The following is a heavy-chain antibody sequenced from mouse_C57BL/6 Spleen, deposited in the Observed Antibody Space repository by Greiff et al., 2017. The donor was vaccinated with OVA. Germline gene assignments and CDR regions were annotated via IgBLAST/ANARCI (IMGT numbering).Heavy chain of an antibody. CDR2: INPNNGGT. J-gene: IGHJ4*01. V-gene: IGHV1-26*01. CDR1: GYTFTDYY. Sequence: VQLQQSGPELVKPGASVKISCKASGYTFTDYYMNWVKQSHGQSLEWIGDINPNNGGTSYNQKFKGKATLTVDKSSSTAYMELRSLTSEDSAVYYCARSRDSHYAMDYWGQGTSVTVSS. D-gene: IGHD2-12*01. CDR3: ARSRDSHYAMDY.